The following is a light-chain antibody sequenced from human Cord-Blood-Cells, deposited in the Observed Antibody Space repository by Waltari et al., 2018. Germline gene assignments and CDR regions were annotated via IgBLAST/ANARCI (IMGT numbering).Light chain of an antibody. CDR2: QDS. V-gene: IGLV3-1*01. J-gene: IGLJ3*02. CDR3: QAWDSSTWV. Sequence: SYELTQPPSVSVSPGQTARITCPGDKLGDKYACWYQQQPGQSLVLVIYQDSKRPSGIPERFSGSNSGNTATLTISGTQAMDEADYYCQAWDSSTWVFGGGTKLTVL. CDR1: KLGDKY.